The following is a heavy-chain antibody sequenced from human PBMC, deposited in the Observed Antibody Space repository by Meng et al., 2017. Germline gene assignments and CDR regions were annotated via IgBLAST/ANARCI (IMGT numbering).Heavy chain of an antibody. CDR2: INPNSGGT. D-gene: IGHD3-10*01. Sequence: ASVTVSCKASGYTFTGYDMHWVRQAPGQGLEWMGWINPNSGGTNYAQKFQGRVTMTRDTPISTAYMELSRLRSDDTAVYYCARDKVVRGGYYYYGMDVWGQGTTVTVSS. J-gene: IGHJ6*02. CDR3: ARDKVVRGGYYYYGMDV. CDR1: GYTFTGYD. V-gene: IGHV1-2*02.